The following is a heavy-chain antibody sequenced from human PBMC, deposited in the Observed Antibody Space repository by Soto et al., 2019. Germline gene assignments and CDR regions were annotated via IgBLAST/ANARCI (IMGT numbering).Heavy chain of an antibody. CDR1: GGSIRSYY. CDR3: ARTIENYDSSGYDYFDY. CDR2: IYHSGYT. V-gene: IGHV4-59*01. J-gene: IGHJ4*02. D-gene: IGHD3-22*01. Sequence: SETLSLTCTVSGGSIRSYYWSWIRQPPGKGLEWIGYIYHSGYTKNNPSLKSRVTISLDTSKSQFSLKLSSVTAADTAIYYCARTIENYDSSGYDYFDYWGQGTLVTVSS.